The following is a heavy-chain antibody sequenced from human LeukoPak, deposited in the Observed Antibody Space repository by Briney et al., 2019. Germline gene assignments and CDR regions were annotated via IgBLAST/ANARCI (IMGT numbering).Heavy chain of an antibody. CDR1: GFTFSSYA. J-gene: IGHJ5*02. CDR2: ISGSGGST. Sequence: GGSLRLSCAASGFTFSSYAMSWVRQAPGKGLEWVSAISGSGGSTYYADSVKGRFTISRDNSKNTLYLQMNSLRAEDTAVYYCAKDSGLGTAMATNWFDPWGQGTLVTVSS. CDR3: AKDSGLGTAMATNWFDP. V-gene: IGHV3-23*01. D-gene: IGHD5-18*01.